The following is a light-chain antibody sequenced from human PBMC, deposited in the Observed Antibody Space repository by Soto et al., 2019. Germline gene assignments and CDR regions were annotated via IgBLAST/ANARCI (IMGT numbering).Light chain of an antibody. CDR1: QSISIW. J-gene: IGKJ1*01. CDR2: TAS. V-gene: IGKV1-5*03. Sequence: DIQMTQSPSTLSASVGDRVAITCRASQSISIWLAWYQQKPGKAPKLLIYTASRLESGVPSRFSGSGSGTEFTLTISRLQPDDFATYYCQQYNDYSWTFGQGTKVEIK. CDR3: QQYNDYSWT.